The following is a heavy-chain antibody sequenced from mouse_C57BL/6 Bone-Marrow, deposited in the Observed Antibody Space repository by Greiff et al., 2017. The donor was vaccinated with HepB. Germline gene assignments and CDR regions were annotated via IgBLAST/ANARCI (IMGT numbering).Heavy chain of an antibody. D-gene: IGHD1-1*01. CDR2: IYPGGGYT. V-gene: IGHV1-63*01. J-gene: IGHJ3*01. CDR1: GYTFTNYW. CDR3: ARTGYYGSSFAY. Sequence: VQLQQSGAELVRPGTSVKMSCKASGYTFTNYWIGWAKQMPGHGLEWIGDIYPGGGYTNYNEKFKGKATLTADKSSSTAYMQFSSLTSEDSAIYYCARTGYYGSSFAYWGQGTRVTVSA.